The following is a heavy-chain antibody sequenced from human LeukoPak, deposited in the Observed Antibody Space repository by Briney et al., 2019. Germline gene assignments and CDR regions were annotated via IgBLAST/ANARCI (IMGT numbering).Heavy chain of an antibody. CDR2: IDYSGST. D-gene: IGHD2-21*01. V-gene: IGHV4-59*08. CDR1: GGSISGYY. J-gene: IGHJ4*02. Sequence: PSETLSLTCTVSGGSISGYYWSWIRQPPGKGLEWIGYIDYSGSTNYNPSLKSRVTISIDTSKNQFSLKLNSVTAADTAVYYCARLNGGGWGQGTLVTVSS. CDR3: ARLNGGG.